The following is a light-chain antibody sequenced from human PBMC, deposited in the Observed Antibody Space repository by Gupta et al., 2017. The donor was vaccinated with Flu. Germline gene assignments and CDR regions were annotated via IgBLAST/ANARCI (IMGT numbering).Light chain of an antibody. V-gene: IGKV3-11*01. CDR1: QSVTSY. J-gene: IGKJ5*01. Sequence: PHTLFWSPGKRVALSCRASQSVTSYLVWYQQKPGLAPRLLIYDTSNRATGIPARFSGSGSGTDFTLTISSLEPEDFAVYYCQQRSNWPITFGQGTRLEIK. CDR2: DTS. CDR3: QQRSNWPIT.